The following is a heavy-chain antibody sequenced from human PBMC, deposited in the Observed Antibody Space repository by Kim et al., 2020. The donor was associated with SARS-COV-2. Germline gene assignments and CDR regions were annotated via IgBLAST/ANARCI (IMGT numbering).Heavy chain of an antibody. V-gene: IGHV1-69*01. CDR3: ARGDGSGYGP. D-gene: IGHD3-10*01. Sequence: TANYAQKFQGRVTITADESTSTAYMELSSLRSEDTAVYYCARGDGSGYGPWGQGTLVTVSS. J-gene: IGHJ5*02. CDR2: TA.